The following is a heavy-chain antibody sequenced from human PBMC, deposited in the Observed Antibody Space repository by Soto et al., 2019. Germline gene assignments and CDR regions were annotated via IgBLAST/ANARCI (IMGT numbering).Heavy chain of an antibody. CDR2: IIPIFGTA. CDR3: ARAGTGTGQDYDYYYSMDV. Sequence: QVQLVQSGAEVKKPGSSVKVSCKASGGTFSSYAISWVRQSPGQGLEWMGGIIPIFGTANYAQKFQGRVTITAEESTSTAYMELSSLRSEDTAVYYCARAGTGTGQDYDYYYSMDVWGQGTTVTVSS. CDR1: GGTFSSYA. J-gene: IGHJ6*02. D-gene: IGHD1-7*01. V-gene: IGHV1-69*12.